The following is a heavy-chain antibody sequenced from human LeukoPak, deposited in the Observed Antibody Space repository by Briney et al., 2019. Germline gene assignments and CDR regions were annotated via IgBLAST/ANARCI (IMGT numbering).Heavy chain of an antibody. D-gene: IGHD3-10*01. CDR1: GYTLTELS. CDR2: FDPEDGET. V-gene: IGHV1-24*01. J-gene: IGHJ4*02. Sequence: ASVKVSCKVSGYTLTELSMHWVRQAPGKGLEWMGGFDPEDGETIYAQKFQGRVTMTEDTSTDTAYMELSSLRSEDTAVYYCATGNYGSGSYYNDWATFDYWGQGTVVTVSS. CDR3: ATGNYGSGSYYNDWATFDY.